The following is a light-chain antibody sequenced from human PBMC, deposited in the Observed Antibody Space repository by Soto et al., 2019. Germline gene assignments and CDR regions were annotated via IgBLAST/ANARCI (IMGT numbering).Light chain of an antibody. CDR3: QQYVSSPWA. V-gene: IGKV3-20*01. J-gene: IGKJ1*01. CDR1: QSVSSSF. Sequence: EVGLAQSPGSLSLSQGESATLSCRASQSVSSSFLAWYQQKAGQAPRLLIYGASRRATGIPDRFSGSGSGTDFTLTISRLEPEDFAVYYCQQYVSSPWAFGQGTKV. CDR2: GAS.